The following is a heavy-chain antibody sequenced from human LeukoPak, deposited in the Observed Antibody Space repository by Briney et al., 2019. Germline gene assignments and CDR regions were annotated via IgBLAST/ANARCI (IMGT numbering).Heavy chain of an antibody. CDR2: ISSSGSTI. D-gene: IGHD6-13*01. V-gene: IGHV3-11*01. CDR3: ATSAGIAAAGTPDYGMDV. Sequence: GESLRLSCAASGFTFSDYYMSWIRQAPGKGLEWVSYISSSGSTIYYADSVKGRFTISRDNAKNSLYLQMNSLRAEDTAVYYCATSAGIAAAGTPDYGMDVWGQGTTVTVSS. CDR1: GFTFSDYY. J-gene: IGHJ6*02.